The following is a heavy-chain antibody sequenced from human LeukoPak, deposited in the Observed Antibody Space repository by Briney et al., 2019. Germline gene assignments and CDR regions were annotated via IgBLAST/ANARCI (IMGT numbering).Heavy chain of an antibody. J-gene: IGHJ6*03. Sequence: ASQTLSLTCTVSGGSISSGSYYWSWIRQPAGKGLEWIGRIYTSGSTNYNPSLKSRVTISVDTSKNQFSLKLSSVTAADTAVYYCARSGYDLLTGYYSDYYYMDVWGKGTTVTISS. D-gene: IGHD3-9*01. CDR3: ARSGYDLLTGYYSDYYYMDV. V-gene: IGHV4-61*02. CDR1: GGSISSGSYY. CDR2: IYTSGST.